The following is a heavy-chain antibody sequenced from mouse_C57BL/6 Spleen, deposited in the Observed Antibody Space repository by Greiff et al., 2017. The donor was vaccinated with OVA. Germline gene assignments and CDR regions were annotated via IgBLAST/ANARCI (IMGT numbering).Heavy chain of an antibody. CDR2: IDPEDGET. CDR1: GFNFKDYY. CDR3: ASHAWFAY. Sequence: VQLQQSGAELVKPGASVKLSCTASGFNFKDYYMHWVKQRTEQGLAWIGRIDPEDGETKSAPIFQGKATITAKTSSNTDYLQLSSLTSEDTAVYYCASHAWFAYWGQGTLVTVSA. V-gene: IGHV14-2*01. J-gene: IGHJ3*01.